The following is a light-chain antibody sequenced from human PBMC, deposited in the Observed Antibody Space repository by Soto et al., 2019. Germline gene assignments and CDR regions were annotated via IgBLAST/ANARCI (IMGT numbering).Light chain of an antibody. CDR3: LLSYNGPYG. J-gene: IGLJ1*01. V-gene: IGLV7-46*01. Sequence: QAVVTQEPPLTVSPGGTVTLTCGSSTGAVTNGHYPYWFQQKPGQAPRTLIYDTTNRHSWTPARFSGSLLGGKAALTLSGAQPEDEAEYYCLLSYNGPYGFGTGTKVTVL. CDR1: TGAVTNGHY. CDR2: DTT.